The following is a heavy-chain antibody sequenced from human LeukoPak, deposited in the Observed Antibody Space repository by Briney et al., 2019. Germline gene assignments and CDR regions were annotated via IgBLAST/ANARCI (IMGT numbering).Heavy chain of an antibody. D-gene: IGHD6-13*01. Sequence: PGGSLRLSCAASGFTFSSYGMHWVRQAPGKGLEWVAFIRYDGSNKYYADSVKGRFTISRDNSKNTLCLQMNSLRAEDTAVYYCAKDLIAAAGTGDYWGQGTLVTVSS. V-gene: IGHV3-30*02. CDR2: IRYDGSNK. CDR1: GFTFSSYG. J-gene: IGHJ4*02. CDR3: AKDLIAAAGTGDY.